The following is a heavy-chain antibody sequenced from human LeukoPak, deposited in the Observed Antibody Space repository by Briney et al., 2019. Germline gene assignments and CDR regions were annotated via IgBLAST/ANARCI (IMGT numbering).Heavy chain of an antibody. V-gene: IGHV3-23*01. J-gene: IGHJ3*02. Sequence: GGSLRLSCAASGFTFSSYSMSWVRQAPGKGLERVSGISGSGDSTYYADSVKGRFTISRDNSKNTLFLQMNSLRADDTAVYYCAKPTIAVAGADWIDGFDIWGQGTMVTVSS. D-gene: IGHD6-19*01. CDR3: AKPTIAVAGADWIDGFDI. CDR1: GFTFSSYS. CDR2: ISGSGDST.